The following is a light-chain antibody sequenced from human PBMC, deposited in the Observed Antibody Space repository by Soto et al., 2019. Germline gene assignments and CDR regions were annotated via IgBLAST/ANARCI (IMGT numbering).Light chain of an antibody. V-gene: IGKV3-15*01. Sequence: EVALTQSPATLSVYTGAGATLSCRASQSVGSNLAWYQQKPGQTPRVLIYGASTRAIGVPARFSGSGFGTEFTLTISSLQPEDFVVYYCQQYSNWPLLSFGGRTNVDI. CDR3: QQYSNWPLLS. CDR1: QSVGSN. J-gene: IGKJ4*01. CDR2: GAS.